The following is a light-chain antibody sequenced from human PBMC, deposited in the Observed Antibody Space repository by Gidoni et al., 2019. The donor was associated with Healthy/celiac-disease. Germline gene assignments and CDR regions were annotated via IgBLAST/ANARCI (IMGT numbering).Light chain of an antibody. J-gene: IGKJ3*01. V-gene: IGKV3-11*01. CDR1: QSVSSY. CDR2: DAS. Sequence: EIVLTQSPATLSLSPGERATLSCRASQSVSSYLAWYQQKPGQAPRLLIYDASNRATGLPARFSGSGSGTDFTLTISSLEPEDFAVYYCQQRSNWPPKFTFXPXTKVXIK. CDR3: QQRSNWPPKFT.